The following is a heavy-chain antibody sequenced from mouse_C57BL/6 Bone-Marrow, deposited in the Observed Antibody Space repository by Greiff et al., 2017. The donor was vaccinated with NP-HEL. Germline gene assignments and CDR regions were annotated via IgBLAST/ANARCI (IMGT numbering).Heavy chain of an antibody. CDR3: ARILRKGITTAEAWFAY. V-gene: IGHV1-19*01. CDR1: GYTFTDYY. Sequence: VQLKESGPVLVKPGASVKMSCKASGYTFTDYYMNWVKQSHGKSLEWIGVINPYNGGTSYNQKFKGKATLTVDKSSSTAYMELNSLTSEDSAVYYCARILRKGITTAEAWFAYWGQGTLVTVSA. D-gene: IGHD1-1*01. J-gene: IGHJ3*01. CDR2: INPYNGGT.